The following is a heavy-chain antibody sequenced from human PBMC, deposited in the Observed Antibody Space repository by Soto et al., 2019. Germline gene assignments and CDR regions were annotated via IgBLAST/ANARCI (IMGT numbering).Heavy chain of an antibody. J-gene: IGHJ6*03. CDR1: GGSISSYY. V-gene: IGHV4-59*01. CDR2: IYYSGST. Sequence: SETLSLTCTVSGGSISSYYWSWIRQPPGKGLEWIGYIYYSGSTNYNPSLKSRVTISVDTSKNQFSLKLSSVTAADTAVYYCARGERGYYYYMDVWGKGNTVTVSS. D-gene: IGHD3-16*01. CDR3: ARGERGYYYYMDV.